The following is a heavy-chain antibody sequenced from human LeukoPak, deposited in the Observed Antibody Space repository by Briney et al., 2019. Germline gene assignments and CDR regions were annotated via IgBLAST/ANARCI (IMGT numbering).Heavy chain of an antibody. CDR1: GYSSRSGYY. J-gene: IGHJ4*02. CDR3: ASLSY. Sequence: SETLSLTCAVSGYSSRSGYYWGWIRQPPGKGLEWIGSMYHSGITYYKPSLKSRVTISVDTSKNQFSLKLTSVTAADTAVYYCASLSYWGQGTLVTVSS. V-gene: IGHV4-38-2*01. D-gene: IGHD3-9*01. CDR2: MYHSGIT.